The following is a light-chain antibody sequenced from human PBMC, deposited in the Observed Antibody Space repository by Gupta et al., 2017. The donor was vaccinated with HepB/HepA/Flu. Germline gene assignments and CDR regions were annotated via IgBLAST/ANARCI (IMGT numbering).Light chain of an antibody. V-gene: IGKV1-39*01. CDR1: QSISTY. Sequence: DIQLTQSPSSLSASVGDRITITCRASQSISTYVNWYQQKPGKAPKLVIYAASNLQSGVPPRFSGSGSGTDFTLTIRSLQPEDFATYYCQQSSSTPLTFGGGTKVERK. CDR2: AAS. J-gene: IGKJ4*01. CDR3: QQSSSTPLT.